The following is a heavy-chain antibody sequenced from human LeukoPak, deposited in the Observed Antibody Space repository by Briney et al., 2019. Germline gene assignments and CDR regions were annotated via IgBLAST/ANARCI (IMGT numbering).Heavy chain of an antibody. CDR1: GGSISSSSYY. CDR3: ARHESLTEEVDV. Sequence: PSETLSLTCTVSGGSISSSSYYWGWIRQPPGKGLEWIGSIYYSGSTYYNPSLKSRVTISVDTSKNQFSLKLSSVTAADTAVYYCARHESLTEEVDVWGKGTTVTASS. J-gene: IGHJ6*04. V-gene: IGHV4-39*01. D-gene: IGHD3-16*01. CDR2: IYYSGST.